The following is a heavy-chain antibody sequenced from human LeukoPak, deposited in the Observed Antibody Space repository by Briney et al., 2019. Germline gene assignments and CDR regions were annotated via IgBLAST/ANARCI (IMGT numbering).Heavy chain of an antibody. Sequence: ASVKVSCKASGYTFTSYYMHWVRQAPGQGLEWMGIINPSGGSTSYAQKFQGRVTMTRDTSTSTVYMELSSLRSEDTAVYYCARARGVRRLQFLDNWFDPWGQGTLVTVSS. J-gene: IGHJ5*02. CDR2: INPSGGST. D-gene: IGHD5-24*01. V-gene: IGHV1-46*01. CDR1: GYTFTSYY. CDR3: ARARGVRRLQFLDNWFDP.